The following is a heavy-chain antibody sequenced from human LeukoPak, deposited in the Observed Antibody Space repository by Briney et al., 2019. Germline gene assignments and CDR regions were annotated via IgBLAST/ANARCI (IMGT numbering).Heavy chain of an antibody. J-gene: IGHJ5*02. CDR3: ATVGLRGNWFDP. V-gene: IGHV1-18*01. CDR2: ISAYNGNT. D-gene: IGHD5-12*01. CDR1: GYTFTSYG. Sequence: ASVKVSCKASGYTFTSYGISWVRQAPGQGLEWMGWISAYNGNTNYAQKLQGRVTTTTDTSTSTAYMELRSLRSDDTAVYYCATVGLRGNWFDPWGQGTLVTVSS.